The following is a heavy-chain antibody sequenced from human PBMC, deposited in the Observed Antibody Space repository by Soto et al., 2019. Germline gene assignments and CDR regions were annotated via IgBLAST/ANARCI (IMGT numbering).Heavy chain of an antibody. V-gene: IGHV4-30-4*01. Sequence: PSETLSLTCTVSGGSISSGDYYWSWIRQPPGKGLEWIGYIYYSGSTYYNPSLKSRVTISVDTSKNQFSLKLSSVTAADTAVYYCAREEGDGYNPLGMDVWGQGTTVTVSS. D-gene: IGHD5-12*01. CDR3: AREEGDGYNPLGMDV. CDR1: GGSISSGDYY. J-gene: IGHJ6*02. CDR2: IYYSGST.